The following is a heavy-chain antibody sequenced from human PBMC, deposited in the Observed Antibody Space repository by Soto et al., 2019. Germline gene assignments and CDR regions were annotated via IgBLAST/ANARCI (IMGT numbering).Heavy chain of an antibody. Sequence: EVQLVESGGGLVQPGRSLRLSCAASGFSFDEYAMHWVRQAPGKGLEWVSGVSWNSGTMGYGDSVRGRFAISRDNAKNSLYLQMNSLTTEDTALYYCAKGFCSSTRCLTYSYMDVRGKGTTVTVSS. D-gene: IGHD2-2*01. CDR1: GFSFDEYA. CDR3: AKGFCSSTRCLTYSYMDV. CDR2: VSWNSGTM. V-gene: IGHV3-9*01. J-gene: IGHJ6*03.